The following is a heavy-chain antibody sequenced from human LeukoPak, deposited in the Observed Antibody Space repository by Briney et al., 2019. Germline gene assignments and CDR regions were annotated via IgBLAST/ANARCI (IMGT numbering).Heavy chain of an antibody. D-gene: IGHD2-21*02. CDR3: ARRDCGGDCYYTFDY. Sequence: GGSLRLSCAASGFTFSSYSMNWVRQAPGKGLEWVSYISSSSSTIYYADSVKGRFTISRDNAKNSLYLQMNSLRAEVTAVYYCARRDCGGDCYYTFDYWGQGTLVTVSS. V-gene: IGHV3-48*04. J-gene: IGHJ4*02. CDR1: GFTFSSYS. CDR2: ISSSSSTI.